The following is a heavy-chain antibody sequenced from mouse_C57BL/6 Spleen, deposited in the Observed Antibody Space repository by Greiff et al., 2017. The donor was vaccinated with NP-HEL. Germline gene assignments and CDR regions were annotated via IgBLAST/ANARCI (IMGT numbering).Heavy chain of an antibody. V-gene: IGHV1-82*01. Sequence: VKLVESGPELVKPGASVKISCKASGYAFSSSWMNWVKQRPGKGLEWIGRIYPGDGDTNYNGKFKGKATLTADKSSSTAYMQLSSLTSEDSAVYFCARPNYGSSHYAMDYWGQGTSVTVSS. CDR2: IYPGDGDT. J-gene: IGHJ4*01. CDR1: GYAFSSSW. D-gene: IGHD1-1*01. CDR3: ARPNYGSSHYAMDY.